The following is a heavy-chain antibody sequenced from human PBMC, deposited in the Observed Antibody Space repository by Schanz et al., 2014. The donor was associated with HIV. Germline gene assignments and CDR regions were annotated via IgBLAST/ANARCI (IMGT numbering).Heavy chain of an antibody. D-gene: IGHD6-13*01. CDR3: ARRELGAPRYRSWAGEAHYYGMDV. J-gene: IGHJ6*02. CDR2: IIPIFGPA. CDR1: GGTFSSSA. Sequence: QVQLVQSGAEVKKPGSSVKVSCKASGGTFSSSAISWVRQAPGQGLEWMGGIIPIFGPANYSPKFRDRVTITADESTSTAYMELSSLSSEDAAIYYCARRELGAPRYRSWAGEAHYYGMDVWGQGTTVTVSS. V-gene: IGHV1-69*19.